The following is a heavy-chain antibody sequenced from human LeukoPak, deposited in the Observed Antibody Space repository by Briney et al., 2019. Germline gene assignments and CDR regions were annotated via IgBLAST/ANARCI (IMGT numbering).Heavy chain of an antibody. CDR3: ARGGLRSISVYYYYYMDV. Sequence: ASVKVSCKASGYTFTSYDINWVRQATGQGLEWMGWMNPNGGNTGYAQKFQGRVTITRNTSISTAYMELSRLRSEDTAVYYCARGGLRSISVYYYYYMDVWGKGTTVTVSS. CDR2: MNPNGGNT. D-gene: IGHD4-17*01. J-gene: IGHJ6*03. CDR1: GYTFTSYD. V-gene: IGHV1-8*03.